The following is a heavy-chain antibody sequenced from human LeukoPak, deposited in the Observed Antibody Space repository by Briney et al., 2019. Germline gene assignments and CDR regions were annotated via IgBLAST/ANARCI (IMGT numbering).Heavy chain of an antibody. V-gene: IGHV3-33*01. CDR3: ARVKGSHFDY. CDR1: GFAFSGYV. CDR2: IWSDGSNK. J-gene: IGHJ4*02. Sequence: GGSLRLSCAASGFAFSGYVMHWVRQAPGKGLEWVAVIWSDGSNKYYADSVKGRFAISRDNSRNTLYLQMNSLRAEDTAVYYCARVKGSHFDYWGQGTLVTVSS. D-gene: IGHD2-15*01.